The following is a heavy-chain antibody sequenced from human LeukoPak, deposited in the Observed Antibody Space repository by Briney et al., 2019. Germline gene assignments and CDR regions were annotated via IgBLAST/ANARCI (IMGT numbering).Heavy chain of an antibody. D-gene: IGHD6-13*01. Sequence: NSGGSVRLSCVVSGIPFSDYYMNWIRQAPGKGLEWISYISSSRPYTDYADSVKGRFTISRDNAKSALYLHLNSLRLEDTAVYYCAARTAADFWGQGT. CDR2: ISSSRPYT. J-gene: IGHJ4*02. CDR3: AARTAADF. CDR1: GIPFSDYY. V-gene: IGHV3-11*03.